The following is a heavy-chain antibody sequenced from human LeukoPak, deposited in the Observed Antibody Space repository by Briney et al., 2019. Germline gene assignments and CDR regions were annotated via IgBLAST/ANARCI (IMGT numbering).Heavy chain of an antibody. J-gene: IGHJ5*02. CDR2: ISSSSSYI. Sequence: PGGSLRLSCATSGFTFSSYAMSWVRQAPGKGLEWVSSISSSSSYIYYADSVKGRFTISRDNAKNSLYPQMNSLRAEDTAVYYCARDSTYSNWFDPWGQGTLVTVSS. D-gene: IGHD1-26*01. V-gene: IGHV3-21*01. CDR1: GFTFSSYA. CDR3: ARDSTYSNWFDP.